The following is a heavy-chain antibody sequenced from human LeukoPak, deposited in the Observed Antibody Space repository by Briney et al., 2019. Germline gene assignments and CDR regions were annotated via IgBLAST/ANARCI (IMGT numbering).Heavy chain of an antibody. CDR3: AKGDCSSTRCFLDS. Sequence: PGRSLRLSCAASGFTFDDYAMHWVRQAPGKGLEWVSGISWNSGNIGYADSVKGRFTISRDKAKKSLYLDMNNLRAEDTASYYCAKGDCSSTRCFLDSWGQGTLLTVSS. D-gene: IGHD2-2*01. V-gene: IGHV3-9*01. J-gene: IGHJ4*02. CDR2: ISWNSGNI. CDR1: GFTFDDYA.